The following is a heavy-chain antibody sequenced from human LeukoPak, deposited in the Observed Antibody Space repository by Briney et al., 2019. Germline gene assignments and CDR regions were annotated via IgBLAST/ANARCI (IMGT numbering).Heavy chain of an antibody. CDR1: GFTFSSYT. V-gene: IGHV3-21*01. Sequence: GGSLRLSCAASGFTFSSYTMNWVRQAPGKGLEWVSIISSGSSYIHYADSVKGRFTISRDNTKNSLYLQMNSLRAEDTAVYYCAELGITMIGGVWGKGTTVTISS. J-gene: IGHJ6*04. D-gene: IGHD3-10*02. CDR2: ISSGSSYI. CDR3: AELGITMIGGV.